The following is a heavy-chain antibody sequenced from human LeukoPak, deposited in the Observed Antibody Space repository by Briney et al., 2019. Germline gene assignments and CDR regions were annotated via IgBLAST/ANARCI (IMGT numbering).Heavy chain of an antibody. J-gene: IGHJ3*02. CDR3: TTDSGYYDSSGDAFDI. CDR1: GFTFSSYS. CDR2: IKSKTDGGTT. D-gene: IGHD3-22*01. Sequence: GGSLRLSCAASGFTFSSYSMNWVRQAPGKGLEWVGRIKSKTDGGTTDYAAPVKGRFTISRDDSKNTLYLQMNSLKTEDTAVYYCTTDSGYYDSSGDAFDIWGQGTMVTVSS. V-gene: IGHV3-15*01.